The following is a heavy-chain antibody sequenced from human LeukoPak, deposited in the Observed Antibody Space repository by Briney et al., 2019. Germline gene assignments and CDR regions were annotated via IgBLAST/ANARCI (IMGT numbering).Heavy chain of an antibody. CDR3: ARTVGALYDAFNI. Sequence: SETLSLTCTVSGGSISTYYWSWIRQPPGKGLEWIGYIYYSGSTNYNPSLKGRVTISVDTSKNQFSLKLSSVTAADTAVYYCARTVGALYDAFNIWGQGTMVTVSS. J-gene: IGHJ3*02. D-gene: IGHD1-26*01. V-gene: IGHV4-59*08. CDR1: GGSISTYY. CDR2: IYYSGST.